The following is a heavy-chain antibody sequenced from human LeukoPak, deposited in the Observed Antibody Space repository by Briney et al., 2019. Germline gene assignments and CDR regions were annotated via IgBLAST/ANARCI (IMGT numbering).Heavy chain of an antibody. J-gene: IGHJ4*02. CDR1: GYIFTSYD. D-gene: IGHD6-13*01. V-gene: IGHV1-8*01. CDR2: INPKNGKT. CDR3: ARKLSGYSSTWYPDY. Sequence: ASVKVSCKTSGYIFTSYDINWVRQATGQGLGWVGYINPKNGKTGYAQKFQGRVTMTTDTSTTTAFMELNSLRYDDTAVYYCARKLSGYSSTWYPDYWGQGTLVTVSS.